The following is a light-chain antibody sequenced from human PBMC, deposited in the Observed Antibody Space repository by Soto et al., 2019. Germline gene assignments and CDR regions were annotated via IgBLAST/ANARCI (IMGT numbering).Light chain of an antibody. CDR1: QSVNDYH. CDR3: QLYGGSPSRGT. Sequence: EVVLTQSPGTLSLSPGARATLSCRASQSVNDYHLAWYQQKGGQAPRLLIYGASTSSTGVPERFSGGGFGTASSPIINRLEPVAFALYYCQLYGGSPSRGTFGPGTTVEI. J-gene: IGKJ3*01. CDR2: GAS. V-gene: IGKV3-20*01.